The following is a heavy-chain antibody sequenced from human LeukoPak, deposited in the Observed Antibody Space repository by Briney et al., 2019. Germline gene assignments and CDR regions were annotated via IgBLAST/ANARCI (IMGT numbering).Heavy chain of an antibody. V-gene: IGHV1-69*13. J-gene: IGHJ6*02. Sequence: GASVKVSCKASGGTFSSYAISWVRQAPGQGLEWMGGIIPIFGTANYAQKFQGRVTITADESTSTAYMELSSLGSEDTAVYYCARYYYDSYYYGMDVWGQGTTVTVSS. D-gene: IGHD3-10*01. CDR3: ARYYYDSYYYGMDV. CDR1: GGTFSSYA. CDR2: IIPIFGTA.